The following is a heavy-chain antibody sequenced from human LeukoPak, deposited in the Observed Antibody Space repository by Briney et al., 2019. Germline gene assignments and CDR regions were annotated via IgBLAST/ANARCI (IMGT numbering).Heavy chain of an antibody. CDR1: GFTFSSYA. J-gene: IGHJ4*02. Sequence: GGSLRLSCAASGFTFSSYAMHWVRQAPGKGLEWVAVISYDGSNKYYADSVKGRLTISRDNSKNTLYLQMNSLRAEDTAVYYCARENYYYDSSGFDYWGQGTLVTVSS. V-gene: IGHV3-30*04. CDR3: ARENYYYDSSGFDY. D-gene: IGHD3-22*01. CDR2: ISYDGSNK.